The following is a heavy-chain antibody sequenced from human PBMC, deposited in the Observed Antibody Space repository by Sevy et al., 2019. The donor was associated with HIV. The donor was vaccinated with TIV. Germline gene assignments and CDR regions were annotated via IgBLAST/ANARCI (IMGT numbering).Heavy chain of an antibody. CDR3: AREEAARHSPFDY. Sequence: GGSLRLSFAASGFTFSSYSMNWVRQAPGKGLEWVSYISSSSSTIYYADSVKGRFTISRDNAKNSLYLQMNSLRDEDTAVYYCAREEAARHSPFDYWGQGTLVTVSS. V-gene: IGHV3-48*02. CDR1: GFTFSSYS. D-gene: IGHD6-6*01. J-gene: IGHJ4*02. CDR2: ISSSSSTI.